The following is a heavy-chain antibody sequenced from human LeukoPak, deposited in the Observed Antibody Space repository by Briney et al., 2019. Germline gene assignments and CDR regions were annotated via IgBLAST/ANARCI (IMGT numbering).Heavy chain of an antibody. J-gene: IGHJ4*02. Sequence: GGSLRLSCAASGFTFSSFDMTWVRQAPGKGLGWVSVITASADSTYYADSVKGRFTISRDNSKNTLYLQMNSLRAEDKAVYYCASDRVLGSGSLDNWGQGTLVTVSS. CDR1: GFTFSSFD. CDR3: ASDRVLGSGSLDN. V-gene: IGHV3-23*01. D-gene: IGHD3-10*01. CDR2: ITASADST.